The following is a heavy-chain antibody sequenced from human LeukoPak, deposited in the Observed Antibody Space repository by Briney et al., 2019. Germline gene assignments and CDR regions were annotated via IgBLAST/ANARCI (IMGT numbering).Heavy chain of an antibody. D-gene: IGHD6-13*01. Sequence: EASVKVSCKSSGYTFTGYYMRWVRQAPGQGLEWMGWINPNSGGTNYAQKFQGRVTMTRDTSISTAYMELSRLRSDDTAVYYCARGGSSWYPNYYYYGMDVWGQGTTVTVSS. CDR3: ARGGSSWYPNYYYYGMDV. CDR2: INPNSGGT. V-gene: IGHV1-2*02. CDR1: GYTFTGYY. J-gene: IGHJ6*02.